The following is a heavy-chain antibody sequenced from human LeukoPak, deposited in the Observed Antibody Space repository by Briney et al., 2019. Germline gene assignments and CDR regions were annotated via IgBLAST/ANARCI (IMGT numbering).Heavy chain of an antibody. Sequence: SETLSLTCTVSGGSISSYYWSWIRQPPGKGLEWIGYIYYSGSTNYNPSLKSRVTISVDTSKNQFSLKPSSVTAADTAVYYCARVTPAAFDYWGQGTLVTVSS. J-gene: IGHJ4*02. CDR1: GGSISSYY. D-gene: IGHD2-2*01. CDR3: ARVTPAAFDY. CDR2: IYYSGST. V-gene: IGHV4-59*01.